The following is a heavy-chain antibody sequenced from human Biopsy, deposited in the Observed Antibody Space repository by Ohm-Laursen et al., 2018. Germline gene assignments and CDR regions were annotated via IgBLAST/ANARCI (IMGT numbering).Heavy chain of an antibody. Sequence: GTLSLTCTVSGDSVTKYYWSWIRQPPGQGLEWIGHIYYSVMTNYNPSLQRRVSISVDTSRNQVSLTLSSVTAADTAVYYCARDSGILNYGNFKYYHYYGMDVWGQGTKVTVSS. CDR1: GDSVTKYY. D-gene: IGHD4-11*01. J-gene: IGHJ6*02. CDR3: ARDSGILNYGNFKYYHYYGMDV. V-gene: IGHV4-59*02. CDR2: IYYSVMT.